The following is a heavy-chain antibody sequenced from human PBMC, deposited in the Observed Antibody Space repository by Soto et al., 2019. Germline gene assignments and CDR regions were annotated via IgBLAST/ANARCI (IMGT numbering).Heavy chain of an antibody. CDR3: ARNLFGRYCSVGSCPDYYYGMDV. CDR2: INAGNGNT. CDR1: GYTFTSYA. V-gene: IGHV1-3*01. Sequence: GASVKVSCKASGYTFTSYAMHWVRQAPGQRLEWMGWINAGNGNTKYSQKFQGRVTITRDTSASTAYMELSSLRSEDTAVYYCARNLFGRYCSVGSCPDYYYGMDVWGQGTTVTVSS. J-gene: IGHJ6*02. D-gene: IGHD2-15*01.